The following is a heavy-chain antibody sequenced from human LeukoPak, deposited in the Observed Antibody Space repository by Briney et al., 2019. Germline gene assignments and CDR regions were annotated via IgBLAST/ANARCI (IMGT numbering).Heavy chain of an antibody. D-gene: IGHD2-15*01. Sequence: ASVKVSCKTSGYTFTNYAIHWLRQAPGQRPEWMGCINGDNAHTQYSQRFQGRVTITRDASASTAYMELSSLTSEDMAVFYCARDLLLNCSGGSCLPYFDYWGQGTLVTVSS. CDR2: INGDNAHT. CDR1: GYTFTNYA. CDR3: ARDLLLNCSGGSCLPYFDY. V-gene: IGHV1-3*03. J-gene: IGHJ4*02.